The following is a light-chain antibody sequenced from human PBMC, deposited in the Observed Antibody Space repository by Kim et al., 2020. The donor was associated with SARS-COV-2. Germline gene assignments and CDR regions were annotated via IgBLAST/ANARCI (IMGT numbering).Light chain of an antibody. Sequence: EGVMTQSPVTLSVSPGERATLSCRASQSVSSNLAWYQQKPGQAPRLLIYGASTRATGIPARFSGSGSGTEFTLTISSLQSEDFAVYYCQQYNNWPRTFGQGTKVDIK. CDR2: GAS. CDR3: QQYNNWPRT. V-gene: IGKV3-15*01. CDR1: QSVSSN. J-gene: IGKJ1*01.